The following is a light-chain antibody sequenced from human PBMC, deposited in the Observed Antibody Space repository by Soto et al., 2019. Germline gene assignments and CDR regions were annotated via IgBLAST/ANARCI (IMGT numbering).Light chain of an antibody. J-gene: IGKJ4*01. CDR1: QSVSSSY. CDR2: GAS. V-gene: IGKV3-20*01. Sequence: EIVLTQSPGTLSFSPGERATLSCRASQSVSSSYLAWYQQKPGQAPRLLIYGASSRATGIPDRFSGSGSGTDFTLTISRLEPEDFAVYYCQQYGRSPLTFGGGTKVEIK. CDR3: QQYGRSPLT.